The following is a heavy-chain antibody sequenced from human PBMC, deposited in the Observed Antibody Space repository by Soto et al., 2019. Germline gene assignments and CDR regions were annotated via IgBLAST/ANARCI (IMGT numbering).Heavy chain of an antibody. CDR1: GCSISSYY. J-gene: IGHJ4*02. CDR3: ARGRGSYWGYFDY. Sequence: DTLSLTSTVSGCSISSYYWSWILQPPGKGLEWIVYIYYSGSTNYNPSLKSRVTISVDTSKNQFSLKLSSVTAADTAVYYCARGRGSYWGYFDYWGQGTLVTVPQ. CDR2: IYYSGST. D-gene: IGHD1-26*01. V-gene: IGHV4-59*01.